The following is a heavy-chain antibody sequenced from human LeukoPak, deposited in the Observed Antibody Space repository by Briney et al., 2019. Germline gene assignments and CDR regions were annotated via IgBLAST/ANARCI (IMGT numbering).Heavy chain of an antibody. J-gene: IGHJ4*02. Sequence: GGTLRLSCAASGFTFSSYGMSWVRQAPGKGLEWVSAISGSGGSTYYADSVKGRFTISRDNSKNTLYLQMNSLRAEDTAVYYCAKDLYYDILTGSSDYWGQGTLVTVSS. CDR3: AKDLYYDILTGSSDY. CDR1: GFTFSSYG. CDR2: ISGSGGST. D-gene: IGHD3-9*01. V-gene: IGHV3-23*01.